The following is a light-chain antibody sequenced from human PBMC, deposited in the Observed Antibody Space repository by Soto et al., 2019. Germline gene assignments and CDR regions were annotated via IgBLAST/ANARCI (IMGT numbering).Light chain of an antibody. V-gene: IGKV3-15*01. Sequence: EILMTWSPAILSVSPGERATVSFRPSQTINSDLTWYHLTPGLAPRLLILDTSTRSTGIPARFRGRGSGPGSTLPRTSVQSGDCAVHYFHRNNNRPRTVGQGTKV. CDR2: DTS. CDR3: HRNNNRPRT. J-gene: IGKJ1*01. CDR1: QTINSD.